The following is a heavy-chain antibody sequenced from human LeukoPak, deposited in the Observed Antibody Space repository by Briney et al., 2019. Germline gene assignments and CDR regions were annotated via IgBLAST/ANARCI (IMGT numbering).Heavy chain of an antibody. CDR3: AKGRGVVTATYFDY. V-gene: IGHV3-43*01. D-gene: IGHD2-21*02. J-gene: IGHJ4*02. CDR1: GFTFDDYT. Sequence: GGSLILSCAASGFTFDDYTMHWVRQAPGKGLEWVSLISWDGGSTYYADSVKGRFTISRDNSKNSLYLQMNSLRTEDTALYYCAKGRGVVTATYFDYWGQGTLVTVSS. CDR2: ISWDGGST.